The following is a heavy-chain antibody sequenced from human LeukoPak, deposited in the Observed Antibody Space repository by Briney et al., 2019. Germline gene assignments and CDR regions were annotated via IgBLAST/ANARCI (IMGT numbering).Heavy chain of an antibody. D-gene: IGHD4-4*01. CDR2: IWYDGSRK. Sequence: PGGSLRLSCAASGFTFSSYGMHWVRQAPGKGLEWVAVIWYDGSRKYYADSVKGRFTISRDNAKNSLYLQMNSLRAEDTAVYYCASVLTTVTTGYYYGMDVWGQGTTVTVSS. V-gene: IGHV3-33*03. CDR1: GFTFSSYG. J-gene: IGHJ6*02. CDR3: ASVLTTVTTGYYYGMDV.